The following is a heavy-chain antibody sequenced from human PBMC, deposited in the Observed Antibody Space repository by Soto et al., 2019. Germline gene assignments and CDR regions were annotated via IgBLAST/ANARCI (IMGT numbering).Heavy chain of an antibody. CDR1: GGSISSYY. J-gene: IGHJ3*02. CDR2: IYYSGST. D-gene: IGHD6-13*01. V-gene: IGHV4-59*08. Sequence: PSETLSLTCTVSGGSISSYYWSWFRQPPGKGLEWIGYIYYSGSTNYNPSLKSRVTISVDTSKNQFSLKLSSVTAADTAVYYCARLHSVTIAAAGNDAFDSWGQGTMVTVSS. CDR3: ARLHSVTIAAAGNDAFDS.